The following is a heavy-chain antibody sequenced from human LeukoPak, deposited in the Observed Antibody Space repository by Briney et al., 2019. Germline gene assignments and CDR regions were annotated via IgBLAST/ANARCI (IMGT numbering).Heavy chain of an antibody. CDR1: GFTFSTYW. CDR3: ASRIVGTPDYFDY. V-gene: IGHV3-7*01. Sequence: PGGSLRLSCAASGFTFSTYWMSWVCQAPGKGLEWVANIQQDGNEKYYVDSVKGRFTISRDNAKNSLYLQMNSLRVEDTAVYYCASRIVGTPDYFDYWGQGTMVTVSS. CDR2: IQQDGNEK. D-gene: IGHD1-26*01. J-gene: IGHJ4*03.